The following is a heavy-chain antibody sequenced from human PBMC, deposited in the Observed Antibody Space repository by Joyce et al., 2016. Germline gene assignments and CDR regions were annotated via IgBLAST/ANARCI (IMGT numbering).Heavy chain of an antibody. J-gene: IGHJ4*02. Sequence: QVTLRESGPALVKPTQTLTVTCAFSGFSLDTNGMCVSWIRQAPGKALEWLALIDWDGDKYYNPSLKTRLAISKDPSKNQVVLTLANVDAADTATYFCARIGGRDQQLAFDFWGQGTLVTVSS. V-gene: IGHV2-70*01. CDR2: IDWDGDK. CDR1: GFSLDTNGMC. D-gene: IGHD1-1*01. CDR3: ARIGGRDQQLAFDF.